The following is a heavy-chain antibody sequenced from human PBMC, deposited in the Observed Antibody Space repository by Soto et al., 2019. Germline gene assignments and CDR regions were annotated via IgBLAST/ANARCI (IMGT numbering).Heavy chain of an antibody. V-gene: IGHV4-39*01. J-gene: IGHJ4*02. D-gene: IGHD2-15*01. CDR1: GGSISSSSYY. Sequence: SETLSLTCTVSGGSISSSSYYWGWIRQPPGKGLEWIGSIYYSGSTYYNPSLKSRVTISVDTSKNQFSLKLSSVTAADTAVYYCRLVGVEYYFDYWGQGTLVTVSS. CDR2: IYYSGST. CDR3: RLVGVEYYFDY.